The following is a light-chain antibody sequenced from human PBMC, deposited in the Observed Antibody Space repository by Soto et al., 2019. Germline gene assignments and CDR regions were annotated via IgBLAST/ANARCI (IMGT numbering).Light chain of an antibody. CDR3: QQVINLPIT. CDR1: QTVHDW. J-gene: IGKJ5*01. CDR2: FVS. Sequence: DIQMTQSPSSVSASVGDRVTITCRASQTVHDWLAWYQQKPGKAPKLLMYFVSRLQTGVPSRFSGSGSGTEFTLSISNLQPEDFATYYCQQVINLPITFGQGTRLEIE. V-gene: IGKV1-12*01.